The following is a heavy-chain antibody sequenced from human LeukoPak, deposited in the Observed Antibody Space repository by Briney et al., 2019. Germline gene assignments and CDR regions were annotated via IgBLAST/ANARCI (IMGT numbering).Heavy chain of an antibody. CDR2: ISGRSSYI. Sequence: PGGSLRLSCAASGFTFSSYSMNWVRQAPGKGLEWVSSISGRSSYIYYADSVKGRFTISRDNAENSLYLQMNSLRAEDTAVYYCARGPTTVTPFDYWGQGTLVTVSS. V-gene: IGHV3-21*01. CDR1: GFTFSSYS. J-gene: IGHJ4*02. D-gene: IGHD4-17*01. CDR3: ARGPTTVTPFDY.